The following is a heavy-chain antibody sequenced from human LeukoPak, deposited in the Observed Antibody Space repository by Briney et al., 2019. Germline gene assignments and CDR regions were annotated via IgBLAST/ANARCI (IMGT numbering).Heavy chain of an antibody. CDR2: INPNSGGT. V-gene: IGHV1-2*02. CDR3: ARGVYDSTGYSIDY. J-gene: IGHJ4*02. Sequence: ASVKVSCKASGYTFTGYYMHWVRQAPGQGLEWMGWINPNSGGTNYAQKFQGRVTMTRDTSINTAYMELSRLRSDDTAVYYCARGVYDSTGYSIDYWGQGTLVTVSS. CDR1: GYTFTGYY. D-gene: IGHD3-22*01.